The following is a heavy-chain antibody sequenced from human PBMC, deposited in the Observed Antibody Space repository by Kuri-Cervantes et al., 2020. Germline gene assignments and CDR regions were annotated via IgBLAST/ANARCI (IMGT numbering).Heavy chain of an antibody. J-gene: IGHJ4*02. CDR2: ISYDGSNK. CDR3: ARGRTWYYDILTGYLFDY. CDR1: GFTFSSYA. D-gene: IGHD3-9*01. V-gene: IGHV3-30-3*01. Sequence: GGSLRLSCAASGFTFSSYAMHWVRQAPGKGLEWVAVISYDGSNKYCADSVKGRFTISRDNSKNTLYLQMNSLRAEDTAVYYCARGRTWYYDILTGYLFDYWGQGTLVTVSS.